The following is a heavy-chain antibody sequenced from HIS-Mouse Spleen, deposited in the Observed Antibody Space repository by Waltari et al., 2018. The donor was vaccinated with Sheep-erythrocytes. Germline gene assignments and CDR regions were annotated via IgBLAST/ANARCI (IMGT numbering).Heavy chain of an antibody. CDR3: ARDAGTVVGAI. Sequence: AASGFTFSSYSMNWVRQAPGKGLEWVSSISSSSSYIYYADPAKPRLPTSGDDAKNAVYLQRTSLRGEDTAVSYCARDAGTVVGAICGHAAMVTVSS. D-gene: IGHD1-7*01. V-gene: IGHV3-21*01. CDR2: ISSSSSYI. J-gene: IGHJ3*02. CDR1: GFTFSSYS.